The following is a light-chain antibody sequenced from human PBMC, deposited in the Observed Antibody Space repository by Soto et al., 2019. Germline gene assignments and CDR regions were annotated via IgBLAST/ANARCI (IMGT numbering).Light chain of an antibody. CDR3: QQYNNWPPPCT. Sequence: EVGLTQSPVTLSLSSGERAPLSFRASQSVASSHLAWYRQKPGQTPRLLIYDASARATGIPDRFSGSGFGTEFTLTITSLQSEDFALYYCQQYNNWPPPCTFGQGTKVDIK. V-gene: IGKV3-15*01. CDR2: DAS. CDR1: QSVASSH. J-gene: IGKJ1*01.